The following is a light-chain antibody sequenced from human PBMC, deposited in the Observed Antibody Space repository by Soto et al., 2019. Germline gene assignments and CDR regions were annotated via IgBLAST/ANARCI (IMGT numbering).Light chain of an antibody. V-gene: IGKV1-33*01. CDR1: QDINKN. CDR3: QQYESLPLT. CDR2: DAS. J-gene: IGKJ5*01. Sequence: DIQMTQYPSTLSASVGDRVTITCQASQDINKNLIWYQQKPGKAPKLLIYDASDLETGVPSRFSGSGSGTGFTFTISSLQPEDFATYYCQQYESLPLTFGQRTRPEI.